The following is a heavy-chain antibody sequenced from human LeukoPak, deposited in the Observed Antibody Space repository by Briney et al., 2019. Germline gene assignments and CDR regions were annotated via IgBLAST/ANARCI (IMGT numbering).Heavy chain of an antibody. CDR3: ATEGKMVRGLYTDF. D-gene: IGHD3-10*01. J-gene: IGHJ4*02. CDR2: FDPEDGET. Sequence: ASVKVSCKVSGYTLTEISMHWVRQAPGKGLEWMGRFDPEDGETLYAQKFQGRVTMTADTPTDTAYMELSSLRSEDTAVYYCATEGKMVRGLYTDFWGQGTLVTVSS. CDR1: GYTLTEIS. V-gene: IGHV1-24*01.